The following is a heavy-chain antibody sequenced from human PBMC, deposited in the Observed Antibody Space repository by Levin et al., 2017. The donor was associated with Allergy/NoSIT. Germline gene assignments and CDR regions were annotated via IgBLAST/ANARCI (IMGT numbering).Heavy chain of an antibody. J-gene: IGHJ3*02. CDR1: GYTFRVYG. D-gene: IGHD6-19*01. V-gene: IGHV1-18*01. Sequence: ASVKVSCKASGYTFRVYGIIWVRQAPGEGLEWLGWISPNNGHTKVSHKVQGRVTMTTDASTTTAYLDIRSLTSDDTAVYYCASDLGTGWYDNAFEIWGQGTLVSVSS. CDR3: ASDLGTGWYDNAFEI. CDR2: ISPNNGHT.